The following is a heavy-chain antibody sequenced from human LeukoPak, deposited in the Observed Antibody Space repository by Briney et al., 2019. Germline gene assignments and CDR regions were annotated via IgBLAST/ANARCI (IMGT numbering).Heavy chain of an antibody. CDR2: IYYTGTT. V-gene: IGHV4-59*08. CDR3: ARRWVYDKRAFDA. D-gene: IGHD3-16*01. CDR1: GGSISGTYY. J-gene: IGHJ3*01. Sequence: SETLSLTCTVSGGSISGTYYWSWIRQPPGKGPEWIGYIYYTGTTDSNPSLKSRVTISLDTSKNQFSLNLSSVTAADTAVYYCARRWVYDKRAFDAWGQGTMVTVSS.